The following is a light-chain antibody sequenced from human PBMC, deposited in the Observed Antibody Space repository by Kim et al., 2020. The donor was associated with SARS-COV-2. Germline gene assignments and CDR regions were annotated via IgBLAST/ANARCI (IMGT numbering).Light chain of an antibody. CDR2: YDS. V-gene: IGLV3-21*04. J-gene: IGLJ2*01. CDR1: NIGSKS. CDR3: QVSSSGSDVV. Sequence: SYELTQPPSLSVAPGKTARITCGGNNIGSKSVHWYQQKPGQAPALVIYYDSDRPSGVPERFSGSKSGNTATLTISRVEAGDEADYYCQVSSSGSDVVFGGGTQLTVL.